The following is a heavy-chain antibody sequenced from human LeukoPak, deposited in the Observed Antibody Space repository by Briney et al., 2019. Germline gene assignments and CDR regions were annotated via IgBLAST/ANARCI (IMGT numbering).Heavy chain of an antibody. J-gene: IGHJ4*02. V-gene: IGHV1-18*01. D-gene: IGHD3-10*01. CDR2: ISVETGNT. CDR3: ARDRTPYASGRNGLDY. Sequence: ASVKVSCKPSGCTFNTYGLTWVRQAPGQGLEWMGWISVETGNTKYAQKFQDRLTMTTDTSTSAAYMELRSLRSDDTALYYCARDRTPYASGRNGLDYWGQGTLVTVSS. CDR1: GCTFNTYG.